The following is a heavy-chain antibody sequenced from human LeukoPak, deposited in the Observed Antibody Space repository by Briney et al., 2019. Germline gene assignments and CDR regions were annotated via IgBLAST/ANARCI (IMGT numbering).Heavy chain of an antibody. D-gene: IGHD2-2*01. CDR3: AREYCSSTSCYDFYFDY. J-gene: IGHJ4*02. CDR1: GFTFSSYG. Sequence: PGGSLRLSCAASGFTFSSYGMHWVRQAPGKGLEWVAVIWYDGSNKYYADSVKGRFTISRDNSKNTLYLQMNSLRAEDTAVYYCAREYCSSTSCYDFYFDYWGQGTLVTVSS. CDR2: IWYDGSNK. V-gene: IGHV3-33*01.